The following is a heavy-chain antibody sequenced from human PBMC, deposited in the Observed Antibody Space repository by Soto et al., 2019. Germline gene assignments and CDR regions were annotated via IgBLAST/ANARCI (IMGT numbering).Heavy chain of an antibody. D-gene: IGHD3-10*01. CDR2: ISSSSSTI. CDR1: GFTFSSYS. Sequence: GGSLRLSCAASGFTFSSYSMNWVRQAPGKGLEWVSYISSSSSTIYYADSVKGRFTISGDNAKNSLYLQMNSLRAEDTAVYYCAIDYYYGSGSYYNAYPWFDPWGQGTLVTVSS. CDR3: AIDYYYGSGSYYNAYPWFDP. V-gene: IGHV3-48*04. J-gene: IGHJ5*02.